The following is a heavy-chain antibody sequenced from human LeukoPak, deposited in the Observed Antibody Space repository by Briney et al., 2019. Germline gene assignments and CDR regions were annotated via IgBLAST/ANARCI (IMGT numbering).Heavy chain of an antibody. Sequence: SETLSLTCTVSGGSISSYYWSWIRQPAGKGLEWIGRIYTSGSTNYNPSLKSRVTMSVDTSKNQFSLKLGSVTAADTAVYYCARVFTAYYYDSSGSLATDAFDIWGQGTMVTVSS. CDR3: ARVFTAYYYDSSGSLATDAFDI. V-gene: IGHV4-4*07. CDR1: GGSISSYY. J-gene: IGHJ3*02. CDR2: IYTSGST. D-gene: IGHD3-22*01.